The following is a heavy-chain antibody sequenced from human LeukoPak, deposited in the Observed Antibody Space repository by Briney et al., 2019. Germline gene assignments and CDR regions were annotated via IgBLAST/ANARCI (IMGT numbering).Heavy chain of an antibody. CDR1: GDSISTYY. Sequence: SETLSLTCTISGDSISTYYWSWIRQSPGKGLEWIGDVNLSGCTNYNPSLNYNPSLKSRVSISIDTSKNQFSLKLSSVTAADTAVYYCARGVWLARDYWGQGTLVTVSS. CDR2: VNLSGCT. J-gene: IGHJ4*02. V-gene: IGHV4-59*01. CDR3: ARGVWLARDY. D-gene: IGHD6-19*01.